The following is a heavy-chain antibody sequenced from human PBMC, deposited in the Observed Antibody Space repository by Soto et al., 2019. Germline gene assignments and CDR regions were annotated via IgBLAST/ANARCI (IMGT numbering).Heavy chain of an antibody. CDR1: GFTFSSYG. J-gene: IGHJ6*03. CDR2: ISYDGSNK. CDR3: SKLASGYYYYYIDV. Sequence: GSLRLSCAASGFTFSSYGMHWVRQAPGKGLEWVAVISYDGSNKYYADSVKGRFTISRDNSKNTLYLQMNSLRAEDTAVYYCSKLASGYYYYYIDVWAKGTTVTVSS. V-gene: IGHV3-30*18. D-gene: IGHD1-26*01.